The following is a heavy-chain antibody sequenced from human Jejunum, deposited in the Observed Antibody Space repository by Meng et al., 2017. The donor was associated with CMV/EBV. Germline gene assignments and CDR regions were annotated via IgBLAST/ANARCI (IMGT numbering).Heavy chain of an antibody. J-gene: IGHJ4*02. CDR1: GFIFTDYY. D-gene: IGHD7-27*01. Sequence: RLSCSAAGFIFTDYYMDWVRRAPGKGLEWVGRAKPKSYTTQFAASVEGRFTISRDDSKNSLFLQMNNLKTEDTALYYCVRDNWGLDYWGQGTLVTVSS. V-gene: IGHV3-72*01. CDR2: AKPKSYTT. CDR3: VRDNWGLDY.